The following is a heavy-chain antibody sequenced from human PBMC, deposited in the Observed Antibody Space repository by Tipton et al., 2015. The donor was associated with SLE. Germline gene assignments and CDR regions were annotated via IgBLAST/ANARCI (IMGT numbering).Heavy chain of an antibody. J-gene: IGHJ4*02. D-gene: IGHD6-6*01. CDR2: ISSGSDYI. Sequence: SLRLSCAASGFTFSNYSMNWVRQAPGKGLEWVSSISSGSDYIYYADSVKGRFTISRDNASSSLYLQMNSLRAEDTAVYYCARDQIPALPSPFDYGGQEPLVPFPS. CDR3: ARDQIPALPSPFDY. CDR1: GFTFSNYS. V-gene: IGHV3-21*01.